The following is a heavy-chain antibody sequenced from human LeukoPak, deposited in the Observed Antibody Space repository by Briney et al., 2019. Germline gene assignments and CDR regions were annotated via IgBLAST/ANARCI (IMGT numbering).Heavy chain of an antibody. CDR1: GYPISSGYY. Sequence: SETLSLTCAVSGYPISSGYYWGWIRQPPGKGLEWIGSIYHSGSTYYNPSLKSRVTISVDTSKNQFSLKLSSVTAADTAVYYCAMAGYGDYDWFDPWGQGTLVTVSS. CDR3: AMAGYGDYDWFDP. V-gene: IGHV4-38-2*01. D-gene: IGHD4-17*01. J-gene: IGHJ5*02. CDR2: IYHSGST.